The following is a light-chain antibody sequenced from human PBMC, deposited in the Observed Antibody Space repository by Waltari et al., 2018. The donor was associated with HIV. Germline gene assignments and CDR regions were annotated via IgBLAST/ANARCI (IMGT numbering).Light chain of an antibody. Sequence: QSVLTQPPSASGTPGQRVTISCSGSSSNIGNNPVEWYQQFPGTAPKLLIYSNKQRPSVVPDRLSGFKSGTSASLASGGLQSDDEADYYCASWEDSLHGPVFGGGTKLTVL. CDR3: ASWEDSLHGPV. CDR2: SNK. V-gene: IGLV1-44*01. CDR1: SSNIGNNP. J-gene: IGLJ2*01.